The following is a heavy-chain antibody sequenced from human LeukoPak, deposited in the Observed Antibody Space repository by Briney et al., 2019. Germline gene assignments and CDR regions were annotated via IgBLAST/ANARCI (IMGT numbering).Heavy chain of an antibody. V-gene: IGHV1-46*01. J-gene: IGHJ4*02. CDR3: ARALTTANPTNPRRPNYYFDY. Sequence: ASVKVSCKASGYTFTSYYMHWVRQAPGQGLEWMGIINPSGGSTSYAQKFRGRVTMTRDTSTSTVYMELSSLRSEDTAVYYCARALTTANPTNPRRPNYYFDYWGQGTLVTVSS. CDR2: INPSGGST. CDR1: GYTFTSYY. D-gene: IGHD4-17*01.